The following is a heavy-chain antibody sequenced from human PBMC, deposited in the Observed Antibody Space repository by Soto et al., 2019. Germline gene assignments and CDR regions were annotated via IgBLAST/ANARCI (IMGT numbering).Heavy chain of an antibody. Sequence: QGQLVQSGPEVKKPGASVKVSCKTSGYTFSRYGISWVRQAPGQGLEWMGWISGYNGDTNYAQKVQGTVTMTIDTSTYTAYMELRSLTSDDPAIYYCAKNGQPPYYYYGMDVWGQGTTVTVSS. CDR3: AKNGQPPYYYYGMDV. CDR2: ISGYNGDT. D-gene: IGHD2-8*01. CDR1: GYTFSRYG. V-gene: IGHV1-18*01. J-gene: IGHJ6*02.